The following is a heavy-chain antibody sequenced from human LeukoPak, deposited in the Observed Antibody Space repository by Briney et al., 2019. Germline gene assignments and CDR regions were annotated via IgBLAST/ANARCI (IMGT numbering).Heavy chain of an antibody. J-gene: IGHJ4*02. CDR2: IWYDGSNK. V-gene: IGHV3-33*01. CDR1: GFTFSSYG. D-gene: IGHD3-22*01. CDR3: ARGRDYYDSSGLKNFDY. Sequence: GRSLRLSCAASGFTFSSYGMHWVRQAPGKGLEWVAVIWYDGSNKYYADSVKGRFTIPRDNSKNTLYLQMNSLRAEDTAVYYCARGRDYYDSSGLKNFDYWGQGTLVTVSS.